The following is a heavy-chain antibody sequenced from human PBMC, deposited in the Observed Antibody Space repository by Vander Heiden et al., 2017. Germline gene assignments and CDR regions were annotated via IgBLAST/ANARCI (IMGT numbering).Heavy chain of an antibody. Sequence: QVQLVESGGGVVQPGWSLRLSCAASGFTFSSYAMHWVRQAPGKGLEWVAVISYDGSNKYYADSVKGRFTIARDNSKNTLYLQMNSLRAEDTAVYYCARERPHCSCIDYWGQGTLVTVSS. V-gene: IGHV3-30-3*01. CDR3: ARERPHCSCIDY. CDR1: GFTFSSYA. CDR2: ISYDGSNK. D-gene: IGHD6-13*01. J-gene: IGHJ4*02.